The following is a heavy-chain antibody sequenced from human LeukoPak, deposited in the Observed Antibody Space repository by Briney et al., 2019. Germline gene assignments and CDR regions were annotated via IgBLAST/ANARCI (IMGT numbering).Heavy chain of an antibody. CDR2: IIPIFGTA. CDR3: ARVKQQLVRYDAFDI. V-gene: IGHV1-69*06. D-gene: IGHD6-13*01. J-gene: IGHJ3*02. Sequence: ASVKVSCKASGGTFSSYAISWVRQAPGQGLEWMGGIIPIFGTANYAQKFQGRVTITADKSTSTAYMELSSLRSEDTAVYYCARVKQQLVRYDAFDIWGQGTMVTVSS. CDR1: GGTFSSYA.